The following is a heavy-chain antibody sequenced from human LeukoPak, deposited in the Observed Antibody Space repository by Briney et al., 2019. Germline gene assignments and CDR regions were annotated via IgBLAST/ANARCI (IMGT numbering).Heavy chain of an antibody. CDR1: GYTFTSYG. CDR2: ISAYNGNT. CDR3: ARVGRGYDFWSGYLNFDY. Sequence: GASVKVSCKASGYTFTSYGISWVRQAPGQGLEWMGWISAYNGNTNYAQKLQGRVTMTTDTFTSTAYMELRSLRSDDTAVYYCARVGRGYDFWSGYLNFDYWGQGTLVTVSS. D-gene: IGHD3-3*01. J-gene: IGHJ4*02. V-gene: IGHV1-18*01.